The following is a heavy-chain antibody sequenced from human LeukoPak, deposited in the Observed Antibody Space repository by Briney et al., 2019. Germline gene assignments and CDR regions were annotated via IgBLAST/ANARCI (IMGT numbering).Heavy chain of an antibody. J-gene: IGHJ6*03. Sequence: PSETLSLTCTVSGGSISSYYWSWIRQPPGKGLEWIGYIYYSGSTNYNPSLKSRVTISVDTSKNQFSLKLSSVTAADTAVYYCARLAGDYGKGYYYYMDVWGKGTTVTISS. CDR3: ARLAGDYGKGYYYYMDV. V-gene: IGHV4-59*12. D-gene: IGHD4-17*01. CDR1: GGSISSYY. CDR2: IYYSGST.